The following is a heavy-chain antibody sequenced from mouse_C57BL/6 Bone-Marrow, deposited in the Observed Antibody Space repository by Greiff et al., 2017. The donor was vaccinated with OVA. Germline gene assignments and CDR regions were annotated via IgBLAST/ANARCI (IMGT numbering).Heavy chain of an antibody. J-gene: IGHJ4*01. CDR2: IYPGDGDT. CDR3: ARSESSGYKMDY. Sequence: VQLQQSGPELVKPGASVKISCKASGYAFSSSWMNWVKQRPGKGLEWIGRIYPGDGDTNYNGKFKGKATLTADKSSSTAYMQLSSLTSEDSAVYFCARSESSGYKMDYWGQGTSVTVSS. D-gene: IGHD3-2*02. CDR1: GYAFSSSW. V-gene: IGHV1-82*01.